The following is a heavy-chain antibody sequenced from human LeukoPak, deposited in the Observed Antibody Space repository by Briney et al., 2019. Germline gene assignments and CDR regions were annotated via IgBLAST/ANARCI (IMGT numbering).Heavy chain of an antibody. CDR3: AKKDLPTGSYTPFDH. J-gene: IGHJ4*02. D-gene: IGHD1-26*01. CDR1: GFTFSIYG. Sequence: GGSLRLSCAASGFTFSIYGLHWVRQPPGKGREWVAFIRFDGSHKYYADSVKGRFILYTDNSKNTMFLQMNDLRAEDTGVYYCAKKDLPTGSYTPFDHWGRGTLVTVSS. CDR2: IRFDGSHK. V-gene: IGHV3-30*02.